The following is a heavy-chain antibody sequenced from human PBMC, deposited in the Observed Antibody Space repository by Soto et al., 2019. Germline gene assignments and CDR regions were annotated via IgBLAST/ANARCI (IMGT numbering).Heavy chain of an antibody. CDR3: GKVAAVAGIGLMDYRYYGMDV. J-gene: IGHJ6*02. Sequence: QVQLVESGGGVVQPGRSLRLSCAASGFTFSHYGMHWVRQAPGKGLEWVAVISFDGSNKNYEDSVKGRFTISRDNSKNTLLLQMKSLRAADTAVYYCGKVAAVAGIGLMDYRYYGMDVWGQGTTVTVSS. V-gene: IGHV3-30*03. CDR1: GFTFSHYG. CDR2: ISFDGSNK. D-gene: IGHD6-19*01.